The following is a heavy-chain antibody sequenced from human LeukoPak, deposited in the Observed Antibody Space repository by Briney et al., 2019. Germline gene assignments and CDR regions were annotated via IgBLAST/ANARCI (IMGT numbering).Heavy chain of an antibody. CDR1: GFTFSSY. CDR3: ARDLEAANTYYFDY. J-gene: IGHJ4*02. V-gene: IGHV3-66*01. D-gene: IGHD6-13*01. CDR2: ISSAGTT. Sequence: PGGSLRLSCAVSGFTFSSYMSWVRQAPGKGLEWVSIISSAGTTYYADSVKGRFTISRDNSKNTVYLQVNSLRDEDTAVYYCARDLEAANTYYFDYWGQGTMVTVSS.